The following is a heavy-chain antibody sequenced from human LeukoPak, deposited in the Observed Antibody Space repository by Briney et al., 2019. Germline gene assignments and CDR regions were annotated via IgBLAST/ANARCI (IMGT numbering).Heavy chain of an antibody. V-gene: IGHV3-30*18. J-gene: IGHJ4*02. CDR1: GFVFSNTD. Sequence: GGSLRLSCAVSGFVFSNTDMYWVRQAPGKGPDWVAVISYDGSNKYYADSVKGRFTISRDNSKNTLYLQMNSLRAEDTAVYYCAKLRYVSGSYYPSDYWGQGTLVTVSS. D-gene: IGHD1-26*01. CDR2: ISYDGSNK. CDR3: AKLRYVSGSYYPSDY.